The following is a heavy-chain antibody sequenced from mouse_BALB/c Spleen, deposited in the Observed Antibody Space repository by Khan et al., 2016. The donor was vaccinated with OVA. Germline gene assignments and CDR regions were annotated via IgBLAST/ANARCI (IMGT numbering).Heavy chain of an antibody. Sequence: QVLLQQSGAELARPGASVKMSCKASGYTFTSYTIHWIKLRPGQGLEWIGYINPSNGYTNYNQKFKDKATLTADKSSTTAYMELSSLTSDDSALYNCLRDGTYHRNGGWVAYWVQGTLVTGSA. CDR3: LRDGTYHRNGGWVAY. CDR1: GYTFTSYT. J-gene: IGHJ3*01. V-gene: IGHV1-4*01. D-gene: IGHD2-14*01. CDR2: INPSNGYT.